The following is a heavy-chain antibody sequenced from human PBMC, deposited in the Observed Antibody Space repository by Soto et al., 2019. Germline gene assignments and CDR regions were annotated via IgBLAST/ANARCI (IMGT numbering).Heavy chain of an antibody. V-gene: IGHV4-4*02. D-gene: IGHD6-19*01. CDR2: IYHSGST. J-gene: IGHJ4*02. Sequence: QVQLQESGPGLVKPSGTLSLTCAVSGGSISSTNWWSWVRQPPGKGLGWIGEIYHSGSTNNNPSPKSPIPKSVDKSKRQMPMQPSSVTAADTAVYYCARVCDFSSACVYYRRQGTLVTVSS. CDR1: GGSISSTNW. CDR3: ARVCDFSSACVYY.